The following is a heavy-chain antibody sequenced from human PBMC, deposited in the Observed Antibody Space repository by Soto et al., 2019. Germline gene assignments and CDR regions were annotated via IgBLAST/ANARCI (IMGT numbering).Heavy chain of an antibody. V-gene: IGHV3-13*01. D-gene: IGHD6-6*01. J-gene: IGHJ4*02. CDR1: GFTFSSYD. CDR2: IGTAGDT. Sequence: GGSLRLSCAASGFTFSSYDMHWVRQATGKGLEWVSAIGTAGDTYYPGSVKGRFTISRENAKNSLYLQMNSLRAGDTAVYYCARVLPSSSSGGGFDYWGQGTLVTVSS. CDR3: ARVLPSSSSGGGFDY.